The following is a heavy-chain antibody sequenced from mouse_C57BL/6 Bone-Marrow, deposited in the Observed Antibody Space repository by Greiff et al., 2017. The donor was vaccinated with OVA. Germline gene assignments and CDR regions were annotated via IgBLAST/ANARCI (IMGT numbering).Heavy chain of an antibody. CDR1: GFTFSDYG. J-gene: IGHJ2*01. CDR3: ASALLYYGSRENYFDY. Sequence: EVMLVESGGGLVKPGGSLKLSCAASGFTFSDYGMHWVRQAPEQGLEWVAYISSGSSTIYYAETVKGRFTISRDNAKNTLFLQLTSLRSEDTAMYYCASALLYYGSRENYFDYRGQGTTLTVAS. V-gene: IGHV5-17*01. CDR2: ISSGSSTI. D-gene: IGHD1-1*01.